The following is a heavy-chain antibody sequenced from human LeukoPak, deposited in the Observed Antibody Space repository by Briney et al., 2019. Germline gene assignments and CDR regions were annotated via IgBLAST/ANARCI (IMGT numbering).Heavy chain of an antibody. D-gene: IGHD3-10*01. V-gene: IGHV4-34*01. CDR1: GGSFSGYY. CDR3: ASAETMVRGVSGY. Sequence: SETLSLTCAVDGGSFSGYYWSWIRQPPGKGLEWIGGINHSGSTNYNASLKSRVTISVDTSKNQFSLNRSSVTCADTAVYYCASAETMVRGVSGYWGQGTLVTVSS. J-gene: IGHJ4*02. CDR2: INHSGST.